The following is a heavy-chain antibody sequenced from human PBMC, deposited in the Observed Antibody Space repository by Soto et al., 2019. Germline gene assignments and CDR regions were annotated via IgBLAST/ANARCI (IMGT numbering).Heavy chain of an antibody. CDR1: GFTFDDYA. CDR2: ISWNSGSI. J-gene: IGHJ4*02. D-gene: IGHD5-18*01. V-gene: IGHV3-9*01. Sequence: GGSLRLSCAASGFTFDDYAVHWVRQAPGKGLEWVSGISWNSGSIGYADSVKGRFTISRDNAKNSLYLQMNSLRAEDTASYYCAKVARKLVDTAIAYFDYWGQGTLVTVSS. CDR3: AKVARKLVDTAIAYFDY.